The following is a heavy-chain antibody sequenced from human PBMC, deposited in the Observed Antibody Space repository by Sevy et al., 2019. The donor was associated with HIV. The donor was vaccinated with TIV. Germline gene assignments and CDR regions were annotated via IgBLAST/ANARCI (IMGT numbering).Heavy chain of an antibody. CDR2: IKGDGSDK. D-gene: IGHD3-16*01. J-gene: IGHJ4*02. CDR1: GFTFSANW. CDR3: AHETFGRFES. Sequence: GGSLRLSCAASGFTFSANWMNWDRQAPGKGLEWVANIKGDGSDKHYVDSVEGRFTISRDNAKNLLYLQMNSLRVEATAVYYCAHETFGRFESWGQGTLVTVSS. V-gene: IGHV3-7*01.